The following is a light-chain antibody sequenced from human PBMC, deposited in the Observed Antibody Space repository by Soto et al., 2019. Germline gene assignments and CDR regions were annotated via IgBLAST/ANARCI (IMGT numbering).Light chain of an antibody. CDR3: QQFSSYPLT. V-gene: IGKV3-20*01. CDR1: QTVRNNY. Sequence: EFVGTQSPGTLSLSPGEGATLSCRASQTVRNNYLAWYQQKPGQAPRLLIYDASSRATGIPDRFSGGGSGTDFTLTISRLEPEDFAVYYCQQFSSYPLTFGGGTKVDIK. J-gene: IGKJ4*01. CDR2: DAS.